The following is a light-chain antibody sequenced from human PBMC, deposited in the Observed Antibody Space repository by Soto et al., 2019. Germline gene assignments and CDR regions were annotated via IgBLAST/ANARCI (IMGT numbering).Light chain of an antibody. CDR2: VNSGGSH. CDR1: SGHSNYA. CDR3: QTWGTGSAIVV. J-gene: IGLJ7*01. V-gene: IGLV4-69*01. Sequence: QSVLTQSPSASASLGASVKLTCTLSSGHSNYAIAWHQQQPEKGPRYLMKVNSGGSHIKGDGIPDRFSGSSSGAERYLFISSLQSEDEADYYCQTWGTGSAIVVLGGCTQLTVL.